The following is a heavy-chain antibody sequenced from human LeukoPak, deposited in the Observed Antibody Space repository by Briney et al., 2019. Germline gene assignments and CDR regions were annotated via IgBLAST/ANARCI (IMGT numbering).Heavy chain of an antibody. J-gene: IGHJ6*03. V-gene: IGHV4-59*01. CDR2: IYYSGST. D-gene: IGHD1-26*01. CDR1: GGSISSYY. CDR3: ARDSGGSYDYYYYMDV. Sequence: SETLSLTCTVSGGSISSYYWSWIRQPPGKGLEWIGYIYYSGSTNYNPPLKSRVTISVDTSKNQFSLKLSSVTAADTAVYYCARDSGGSYDYYYYMDVWGKGTTVTISS.